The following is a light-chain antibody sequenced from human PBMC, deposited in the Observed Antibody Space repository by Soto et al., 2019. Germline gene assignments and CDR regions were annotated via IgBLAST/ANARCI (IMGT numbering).Light chain of an antibody. CDR1: SSDVGRYNY. CDR2: EVS. CDR3: SSVTSSKSVV. Sequence: QSALTQPASVSGSPGQSITFSCTGSSSDVGRYNYVSWYQQHPGKAPKLMTSEVSNRPSGVSIRFSGSKSGNTASLTISGLQADDEAVYYCSSVTSSKSVVFGGGTQLTVL. V-gene: IGLV2-14*01. J-gene: IGLJ2*01.